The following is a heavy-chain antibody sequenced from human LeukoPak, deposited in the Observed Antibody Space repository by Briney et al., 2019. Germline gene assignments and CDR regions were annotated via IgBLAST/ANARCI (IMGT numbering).Heavy chain of an antibody. Sequence: SETLSLTCTVSGGSISSGSYYWSWIRQPAGKGLEWIGRIYTSGSTNYNPSLKSRVTISVDTSKNQFSLKLSSVTAADTAVYYCASLYNWNYVDIWGQGTMVTVSS. V-gene: IGHV4-61*02. D-gene: IGHD1-7*01. CDR1: GGSISSGSYY. CDR2: IYTSGST. CDR3: ASLYNWNYVDI. J-gene: IGHJ3*02.